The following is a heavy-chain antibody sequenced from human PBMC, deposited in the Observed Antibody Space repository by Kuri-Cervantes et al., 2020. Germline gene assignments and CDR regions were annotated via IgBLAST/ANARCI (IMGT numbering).Heavy chain of an antibody. CDR1: GFTFSSYA. CDR3: AREFDFLDV. Sequence: GESLKISCAVSGFTFSSYAMSWVRQAPGKGLEWVSAISGSGGSTYYADSVKGRFTISRDNSKNSLYLQMNSLRAEDTAVYYCAREFDFLDVWGKGTTVTVSS. J-gene: IGHJ6*04. V-gene: IGHV3-23*01. CDR2: ISGSGGST. D-gene: IGHD3-3*01.